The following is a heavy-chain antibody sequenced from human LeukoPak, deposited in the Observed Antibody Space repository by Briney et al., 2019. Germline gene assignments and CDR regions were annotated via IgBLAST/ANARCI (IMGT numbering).Heavy chain of an antibody. D-gene: IGHD3-3*01. J-gene: IGHJ4*02. Sequence: GAPVKVSCKASGYTFTSYGISWVRPAPGQGLEWMGWISAYNGNTNYAQKLQGRVTMTTDTSTSTAYMELRSLRSDDTAVYYCARASTYYDFWSGYYSDYWGQGTLVTVSS. CDR1: GYTFTSYG. CDR3: ARASTYYDFWSGYYSDY. CDR2: ISAYNGNT. V-gene: IGHV1-18*01.